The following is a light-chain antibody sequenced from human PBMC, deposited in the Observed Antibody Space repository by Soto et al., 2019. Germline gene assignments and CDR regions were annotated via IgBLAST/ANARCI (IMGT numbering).Light chain of an antibody. CDR3: QQYSNWPSWT. V-gene: IGKV3-15*01. CDR1: QSVSSF. CDR2: GAS. J-gene: IGKJ1*01. Sequence: EKVMTQSPATLSMSPGERATLSCRASQSVSSFLAWYQQKPGQAPRLLIYGASTRATGIPARFSGSGSGTEFTLTISSLHSEDFAVYCCQQYSNWPSWTFGQGTKVDIK.